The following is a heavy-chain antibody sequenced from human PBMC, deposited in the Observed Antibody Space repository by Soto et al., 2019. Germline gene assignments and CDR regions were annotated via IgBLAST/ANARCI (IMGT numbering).Heavy chain of an antibody. CDR2: INAGNGNT. CDR3: ARGVGNSAPDY. D-gene: IGHD1-7*01. V-gene: IGHV1-3*05. J-gene: IGHJ4*02. CDR1: GYTFTSYA. Sequence: QVQLVQSGAEEKKPWASVKVSCKASGYTFTSYAMHWVRQAPGQRLEWMGWINAGNGNTKYSQKFQGRVTITRDTSESTAYMELSSLRSEDTAVYYCARGVGNSAPDYWGQGTLVTVSS.